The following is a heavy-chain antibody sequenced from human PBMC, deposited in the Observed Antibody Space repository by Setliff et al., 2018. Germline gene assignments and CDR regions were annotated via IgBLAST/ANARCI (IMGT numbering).Heavy chain of an antibody. V-gene: IGHV4-39*07. Sequence: SETLSLTCTVSGGSISSSSYYWGWIRQPPGKGLEWIGSIYYSGSTYYNPSLRSRVTISVDTSKNQFSLKLSSVTAADTAVYYCARRETYYNFWSGYYAYWGQGTLVTVSS. D-gene: IGHD3-3*01. J-gene: IGHJ4*02. CDR3: ARRETYYNFWSGYYAY. CDR1: GGSISSSSYY. CDR2: IYYSGST.